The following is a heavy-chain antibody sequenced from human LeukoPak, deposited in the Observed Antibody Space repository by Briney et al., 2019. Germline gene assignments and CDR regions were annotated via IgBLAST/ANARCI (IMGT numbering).Heavy chain of an antibody. D-gene: IGHD3-22*01. CDR2: IKQDGSEK. J-gene: IGHJ4*02. Sequence: GGSLRLSCAASGFTFSSYWMSWVRQAPGKGLEWVANIKQDGSEKYYVDSVKGRFTISRDNAKNSLYLQMNSLRAEDTAVYYCARSPATMIVVVTFDYWGQGTLVTVSS. V-gene: IGHV3-7*01. CDR3: ARSPATMIVVVTFDY. CDR1: GFTFSSYW.